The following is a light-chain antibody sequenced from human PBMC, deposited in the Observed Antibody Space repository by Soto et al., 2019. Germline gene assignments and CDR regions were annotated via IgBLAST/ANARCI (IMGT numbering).Light chain of an antibody. J-gene: IGKJ2*01. CDR1: QYINTW. V-gene: IGKV1-5*03. CDR2: SSS. CDR3: QQHQGFPFT. Sequence: DIQMTQSPSTLSASVGDRVIITCRASQYINTWLAWYQQKPGRAPKLLIYSSSSLESGVPSRFSGSGPGSEFTLTISSLQSDDFATYYCQQHQGFPFTFGQGTKLEI.